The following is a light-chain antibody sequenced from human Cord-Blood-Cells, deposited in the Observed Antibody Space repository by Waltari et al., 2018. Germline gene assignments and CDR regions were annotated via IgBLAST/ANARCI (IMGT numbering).Light chain of an antibody. Sequence: QSALTQPASVSGSPGQSITISCTGTSSDVGGYNYVSGYQQLPGKAPKRMIYDVSNRPSGVSNRFSCSKSGNTASLTISWLQAEDEADYYCSSYTSSSTVVFGGGTKLTVL. CDR1: SSDVGGYNY. CDR3: SSYTSSSTVV. V-gene: IGLV2-14*01. J-gene: IGLJ2*01. CDR2: DVS.